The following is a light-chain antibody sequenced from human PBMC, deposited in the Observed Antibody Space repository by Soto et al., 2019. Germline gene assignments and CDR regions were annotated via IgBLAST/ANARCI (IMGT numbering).Light chain of an antibody. CDR2: ASS. CDR1: QGIRTD. J-gene: IGKJ1*01. CDR3: LQDYNYPRT. Sequence: AIQMTQSPSSLSASVGDRVTITCRASQGIRTDLGWYQQKPGKAPKLMIYASSSLQSGVPSRFSGSGSGTDFTLTISSLQPEDFATYYCLQDYNYPRTFGQGTKVEI. V-gene: IGKV1-6*01.